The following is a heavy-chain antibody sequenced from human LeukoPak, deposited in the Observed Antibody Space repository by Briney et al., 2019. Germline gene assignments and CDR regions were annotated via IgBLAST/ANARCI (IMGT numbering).Heavy chain of an antibody. D-gene: IGHD2-15*01. CDR1: GFTFDDYA. CDR3: AKHISCGRHDLCWSSDS. V-gene: IGHV3-43*02. J-gene: IGHJ5*01. CDR2: ISGDGGST. Sequence: PGGSLRLSCAASGFTFDDYAMQWVRQAPGKGLEWVSLISGDGGSTYYADSVKGRFTISRDNSKNSLYLQMNSLRTEDMALNYCAKHISCGRHDLCWSSDSRGHGTLFSVSS.